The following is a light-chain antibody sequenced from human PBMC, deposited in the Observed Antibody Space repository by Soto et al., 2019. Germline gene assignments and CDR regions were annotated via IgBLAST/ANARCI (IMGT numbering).Light chain of an antibody. CDR3: AACDGSLNGVI. J-gene: IGLJ2*01. CDR1: SSNIGSNS. V-gene: IGLV1-44*01. Sequence: QSVVTQPPSASGTPGQRVTISCSGSSSNIGSNSVNWYQHLPGTAPEFLIYSNNQRPSGVPDRLSGSKSGTSASLAISGLQSEDEADYYCAACDGSLNGVIFGGGSELAVL. CDR2: SNN.